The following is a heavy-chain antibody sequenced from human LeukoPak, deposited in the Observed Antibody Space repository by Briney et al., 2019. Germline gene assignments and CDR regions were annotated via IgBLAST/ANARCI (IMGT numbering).Heavy chain of an antibody. D-gene: IGHD3-10*01. V-gene: IGHV3-23*01. CDR2: ISGSGGSM. Sequence: GGSLRLSCAASGFTFSSYGLTWVRQAPGKGLEWVSVISGSGGSMYYADSVKGRFTISRDNSKNTLYLQMNSLRAEDTAVYYCARDSPLVVRGVIWGYFDYWGQGTLVTVSS. CDR3: ARDSPLVVRGVIWGYFDY. J-gene: IGHJ4*02. CDR1: GFTFSSYG.